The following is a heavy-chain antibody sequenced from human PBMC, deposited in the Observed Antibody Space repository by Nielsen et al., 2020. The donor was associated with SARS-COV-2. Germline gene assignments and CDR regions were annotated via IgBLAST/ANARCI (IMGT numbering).Heavy chain of an antibody. CDR3: ARDRDGYNHHYYYYYGMDV. CDR2: IIPILGIA. V-gene: IGHV1-69*04. D-gene: IGHD5-24*01. J-gene: IGHJ6*02. Sequence: SVKVSCKASGATFSSYAISWVRQAPGQGLEWMGRIIPILGIANYAQKFQGRVTITADKSTSTAYMELSSLRSEDTAVYYCARDRDGYNHHYYYYYGMDVWGQGTTVTVSS. CDR1: GATFSSYA.